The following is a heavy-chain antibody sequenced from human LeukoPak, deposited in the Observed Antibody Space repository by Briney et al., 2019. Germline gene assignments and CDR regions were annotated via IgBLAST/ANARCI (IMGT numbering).Heavy chain of an antibody. Sequence: SVKVSCEASGGTFRSYAITWVRQAPGKGLEWMGGIIPMINTPKYAQKFQGRVSITADESTSTGYMEVSSLRSEDTAAYYCAIFQGTYGDNENDYWGQGTLVTVSS. V-gene: IGHV1-69*13. D-gene: IGHD4-17*01. CDR3: AIFQGTYGDNENDY. CDR2: IIPMINTP. CDR1: GGTFRSYA. J-gene: IGHJ4*02.